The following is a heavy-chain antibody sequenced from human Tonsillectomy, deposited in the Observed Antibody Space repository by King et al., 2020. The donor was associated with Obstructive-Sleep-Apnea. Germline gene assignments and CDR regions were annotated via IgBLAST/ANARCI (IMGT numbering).Heavy chain of an antibody. J-gene: IGHJ4*02. CDR2: ISSSSSYI. V-gene: IGHV3-21*01. Sequence: QLVQSGGGLVKPGGSLRLSCAASGFTFSNYNMNWVRQAPGKGLEWVSSISSSSSYIYYADSVKGRFTISRDNAKNSLYLQMNSLRAEDTAVYYCATRPDYDFWSGYYNRFDYWGQGTLVTVSS. CDR3: ATRPDYDFWSGYYNRFDY. CDR1: GFTFSNYN. D-gene: IGHD3-3*01.